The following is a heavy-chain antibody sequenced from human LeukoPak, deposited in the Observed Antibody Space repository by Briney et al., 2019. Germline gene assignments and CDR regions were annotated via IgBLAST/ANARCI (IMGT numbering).Heavy chain of an antibody. CDR3: AKEYCGGRCYEDYFDY. CDR1: GFTFSNSG. D-gene: IGHD2-15*01. CDR2: ISYDGSKK. J-gene: IGHJ4*02. Sequence: PGRSLRLSCAASGFTFSNSGMHWVRQAPGKGLEWVAVISYDGSKKYYADSVKGRFIISRENSKNTLSLQVNSLRAEDTAVYYCAKEYCGGRCYEDYFDYWGQGTLVTVSS. V-gene: IGHV3-30*18.